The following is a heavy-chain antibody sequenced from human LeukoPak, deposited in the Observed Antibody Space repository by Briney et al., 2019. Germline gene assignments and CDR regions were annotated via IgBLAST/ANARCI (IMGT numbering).Heavy chain of an antibody. CDR1: GGSISSYY. Sequence: SETLSLTCTVSGGSISSYYWCWIRQPPGKGLEWIGNIYTSGSANYNPSLKSRVSMSVDTSQNQFSLKLTSVTAADTAVYYCARRVSGASRFDPWGQGTLVTVSS. J-gene: IGHJ5*02. CDR2: IYTSGSA. CDR3: ARRVSGASRFDP. D-gene: IGHD1-26*01. V-gene: IGHV4-4*08.